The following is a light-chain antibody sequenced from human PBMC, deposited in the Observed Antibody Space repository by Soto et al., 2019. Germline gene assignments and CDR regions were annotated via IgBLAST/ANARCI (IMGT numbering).Light chain of an antibody. CDR2: AAS. V-gene: IGKV3-20*01. CDR3: QQYDTSPLT. J-gene: IGKJ1*01. CDR1: QNLGSGY. Sequence: EIVLTQSPGTLSLSPGDRATLSCRASQNLGSGYLAWYLQKPGQAPRIIIYAASSRATGVPDRFSGSGSGTDFSLTTSSLEPEDFAVYYCQQYDTSPLTFGQGTQVEI.